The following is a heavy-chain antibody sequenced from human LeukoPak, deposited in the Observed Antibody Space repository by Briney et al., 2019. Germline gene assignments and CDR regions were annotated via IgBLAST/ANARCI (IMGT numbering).Heavy chain of an antibody. CDR1: GGSISSSSYY. CDR3: ATSYTSSGDY. D-gene: IGHD6-6*01. V-gene: IGHV4-39*07. J-gene: IGHJ4*01. Sequence: SETLSLTCTVSGGSISSSSYYWGWIRQPPGKGLEWIGSIYYSGSTYYNPSLKSRVTISVDTSKNQFSLKLSSVTAADTAVYYCATSYTSSGDYWGQGTLVTVSS. CDR2: IYYSGST.